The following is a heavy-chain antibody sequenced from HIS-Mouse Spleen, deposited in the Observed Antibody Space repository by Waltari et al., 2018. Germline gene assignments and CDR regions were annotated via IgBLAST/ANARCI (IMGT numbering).Heavy chain of an antibody. D-gene: IGHD6-13*01. CDR1: GGSISSSSYS. Sequence: QLQLQESGPGLVKPSETLSLTCTVSGGSISSSSYSWVWIRQPPGKGLGWIGSIYYSGSTYYNPSLKSRVTISVDTSKNQFSLKLSSVTAADTAVYYCAREIPYSSSWYDWYFDLWGRGTLVTVSS. CDR2: IYYSGST. CDR3: AREIPYSSSWYDWYFDL. J-gene: IGHJ2*01. V-gene: IGHV4-39*07.